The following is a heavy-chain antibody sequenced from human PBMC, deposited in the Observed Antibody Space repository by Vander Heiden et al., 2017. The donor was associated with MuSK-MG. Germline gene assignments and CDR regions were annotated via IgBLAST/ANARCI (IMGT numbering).Heavy chain of an antibody. CDR3: ARHRSYYDFLTGLGS. D-gene: IGHD3-9*01. CDR1: GDPISKYY. V-gene: IGHV4-59*08. J-gene: IGHJ5*02. Sequence: QVLLQESGPGLVKHSETLSLPCHVCGDPISKYYWSCIRQPPRKELEWIRYVHDTGMNKYDPSLKSRVTISIDASKNRVSLNLTSVTAADTATYYCARHRSYYDFLTGLGSWGQGTLVIVSS. CDR2: VHDTGMN.